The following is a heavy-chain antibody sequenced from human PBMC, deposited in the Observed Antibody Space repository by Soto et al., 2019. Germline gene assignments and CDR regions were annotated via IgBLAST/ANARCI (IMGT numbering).Heavy chain of an antibody. CDR3: ARSIAAAVDFDY. J-gene: IGHJ4*02. CDR2: ISAYNGNT. Sequence: ASVKVSCKASGYTFTSYGISWVRQAPGQGLEWMGWISAYNGNTNYAQKLQGRVTMTTDTSTSTAYMGLRSLRSDDTAVYYCARSIAAAVDFDYWGQGTLVTVSS. D-gene: IGHD6-13*01. CDR1: GYTFTSYG. V-gene: IGHV1-18*01.